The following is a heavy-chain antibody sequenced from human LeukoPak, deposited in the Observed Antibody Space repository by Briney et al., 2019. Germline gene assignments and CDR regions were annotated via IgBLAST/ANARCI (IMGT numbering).Heavy chain of an antibody. D-gene: IGHD3-10*01. CDR1: EFTYSNYA. Sequence: GGSLRLSCAASEFTYSNYAMTWVRQAPGKGLEWVSTISAGGGATYYADSVKGRFTISRDNSKNTLYLQMNSLRAEDTAAYYCAKSTRGSGSYGYLDHRGQGTLVTVSS. CDR3: AKSTRGSGSYGYLDH. J-gene: IGHJ4*02. V-gene: IGHV3-23*01. CDR2: ISAGGGAT.